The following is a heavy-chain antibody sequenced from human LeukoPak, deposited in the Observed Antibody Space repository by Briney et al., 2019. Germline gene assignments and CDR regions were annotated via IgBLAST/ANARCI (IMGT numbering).Heavy chain of an antibody. J-gene: IGHJ4*02. CDR3: ARGGCSSTSCYLFDY. CDR1: GFTFSSYS. CDR2: ISSSSSYI. D-gene: IGHD2-2*01. V-gene: IGHV3-21*01. Sequence: GSLRLSCAASGFTFSSYSMNWVRQAPGKGLEWVSSISSSSSYIYYADSVKGRFTISRDNAKNSLYLQMNSLRAEDTAVYYCARGGCSSTSCYLFDYWGQGTLVTVSS.